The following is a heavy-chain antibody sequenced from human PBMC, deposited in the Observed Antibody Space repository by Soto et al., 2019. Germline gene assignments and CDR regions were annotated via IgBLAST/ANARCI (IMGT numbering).Heavy chain of an antibody. D-gene: IGHD5-18*01. V-gene: IGHV4-61*08. J-gene: IGHJ6*03. CDR2: IYYSGST. CDR3: ARNTGYYYYYYMDV. CDR1: GGSISSGGDS. Sequence: SETLSLTCAVSGGSISSGGDSCSWIRQPPGKGLEWIGYIYYSGSTNYNPSLKSRVTISVDTSKNQFSLKLSSVTAADTAVYYCARNTGYYYYYYMDVWGKGTTVTVSS.